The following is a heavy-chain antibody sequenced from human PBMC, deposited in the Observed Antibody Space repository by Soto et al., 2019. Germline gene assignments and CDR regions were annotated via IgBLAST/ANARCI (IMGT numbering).Heavy chain of an antibody. CDR2: IYYSGST. CDR3: ARAQSDYLGSRYNDY. J-gene: IGHJ4*02. Sequence: PSETLSLTCTVSGGSISSYYWSWIRQPPGKGLEWIGYIYYSGSTNYNPSLKSRVTISVDTSKNQFSLKLSSVTAADTAVYYCARAQSDYLGSRYNDYWGQGTLVTVSS. CDR1: GGSISSYY. V-gene: IGHV4-59*12. D-gene: IGHD1-1*01.